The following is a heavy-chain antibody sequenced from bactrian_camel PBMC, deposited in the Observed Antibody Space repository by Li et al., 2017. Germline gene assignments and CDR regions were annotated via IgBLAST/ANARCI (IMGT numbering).Heavy chain of an antibody. CDR1: GFTFSNNW. Sequence: HVQLVESGGGLVRPGGSLRLSCAASGFTFSNNWMHWVRQAPGKGLEWVSSTYTGDGSTNSADSVKGRFTSSRDNRKNILYLQMNSLKSEDSALYYCARGAPYCGQGTQVTVS. J-gene: IGHJ4*01. CDR2: TYTGDGST. V-gene: IGHV3S1*01. CDR3: ARGAPY.